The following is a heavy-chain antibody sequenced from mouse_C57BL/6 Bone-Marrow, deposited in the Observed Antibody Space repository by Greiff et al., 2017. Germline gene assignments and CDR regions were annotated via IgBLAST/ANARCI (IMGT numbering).Heavy chain of an antibody. J-gene: IGHJ3*01. D-gene: IGHD2-3*01. CDR1: GFTFSDYY. Sequence: EVQGVESGGGLVQPGGSLKLSCAASGFTFSDYYMYWVRQTPEKRLEWVAYISNGGGSTYYQDTVKGRFTISRDNAKNTWYLQMSRLKSEDTAIYYYARHGWLLRGGFAFWGEGTLFTVSS. CDR3: ARHGWLLRGGFAF. V-gene: IGHV5-12*01. CDR2: ISNGGGST.